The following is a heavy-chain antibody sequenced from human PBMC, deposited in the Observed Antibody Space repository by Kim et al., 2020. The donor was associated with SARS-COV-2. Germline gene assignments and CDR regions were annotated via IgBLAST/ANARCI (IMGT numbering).Heavy chain of an antibody. CDR2: IYYSGTT. CDR3: ARHRVRGLAEPVDY. D-gene: IGHD3-16*01. CDR1: GDSVSGGGYY. Sequence: SETLSLTCTVSGDSVSGGGYYWGWIRQPPGKGLEWIGTIYYSGTTYYNPSLKSRITISVDTSKNQFSLKLSSVTAADTAMYYCARHRVRGLAEPVDYWGQGTLVTVSS. V-gene: IGHV4-39*01. J-gene: IGHJ4*02.